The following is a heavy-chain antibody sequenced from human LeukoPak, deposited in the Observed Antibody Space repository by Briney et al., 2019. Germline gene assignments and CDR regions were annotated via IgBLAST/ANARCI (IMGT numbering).Heavy chain of an antibody. D-gene: IGHD3-3*01. J-gene: IGHJ6*04. V-gene: IGHV1-18*04. Sequence: ASVKVSCKASGYTFTSYGISWVRQAPGQGLEWMGWISAYNGNTNYAQKLQGRVTMTTDTSTSTAYMELRSLRSDDTAVYYCARDLGYDFSYYYGMDVWGKGTTVIVSS. CDR1: GYTFTSYG. CDR2: ISAYNGNT. CDR3: ARDLGYDFSYYYGMDV.